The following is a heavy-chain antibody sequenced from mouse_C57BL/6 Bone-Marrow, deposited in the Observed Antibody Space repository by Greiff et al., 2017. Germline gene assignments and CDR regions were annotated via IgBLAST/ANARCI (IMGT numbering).Heavy chain of an antibody. V-gene: IGHV1-59*01. CDR1: GYTFTSYW. D-gene: IGHD1-1*01. Sequence: QVQLQQPGAELVRPGTSVKLSCKASGYTFTSYWMHWVKQRPGQGLEWIGVIDPSDSYTNYNQKFKGKATLTVDTSSSTAYMQLSSLTSEDSAVYYCARGLLLRFYAMDYWGQGTSVTVSS. CDR3: ARGLLLRFYAMDY. J-gene: IGHJ4*01. CDR2: IDPSDSYT.